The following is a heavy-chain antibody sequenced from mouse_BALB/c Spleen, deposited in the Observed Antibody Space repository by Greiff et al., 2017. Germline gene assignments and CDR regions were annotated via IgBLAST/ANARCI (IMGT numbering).Heavy chain of an antibody. J-gene: IGHJ4*01. Sequence: VQLQQSGAELARPGASVKMSCKASGYTFTSYTMHWVKQRPGQGLEWIGRIDPANGNTKYDPKFQGKATITADTSSNTAYLQLSSLTSEDTAVYYCARGGRLYAMDYWGQGTSVTVSS. CDR2: IDPANGNT. V-gene: IGHV14-1*02. CDR1: GYTFTSYT. D-gene: IGHD3-3*01. CDR3: ARGGRLYAMDY.